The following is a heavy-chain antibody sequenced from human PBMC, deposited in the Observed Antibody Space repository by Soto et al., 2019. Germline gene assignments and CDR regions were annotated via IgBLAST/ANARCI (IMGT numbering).Heavy chain of an antibody. CDR3: ARDRGSGWDYYYYGMDV. CDR1: GGTFSSYA. CDR2: IIPIFGTA. D-gene: IGHD6-19*01. J-gene: IGHJ6*02. Sequence: SVKVSCKASGGTFSSYAISWVRQAPGQGLEWMGGIIPIFGTANYAQKFQGRVTITADESTSTAYMELSSPRSEDTAVYYCARDRGSGWDYYYYGMDVWGQGTTVTVSS. V-gene: IGHV1-69*13.